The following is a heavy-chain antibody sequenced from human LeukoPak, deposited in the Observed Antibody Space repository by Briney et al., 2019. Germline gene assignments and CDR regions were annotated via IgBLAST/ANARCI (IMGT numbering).Heavy chain of an antibody. CDR3: ARDSGYYFDY. Sequence: ASVKVSCKASGYTFSIYGFSWVRQAPGQGLEWMGWINPNSGGTNYAQKFQGRVTMTRDTSSSTAYMELSRLRSDDTAVYYCARDSGYYFDYWGQGTLVTVSS. CDR1: GYTFSIYG. CDR2: INPNSGGT. V-gene: IGHV1-2*02. J-gene: IGHJ4*02.